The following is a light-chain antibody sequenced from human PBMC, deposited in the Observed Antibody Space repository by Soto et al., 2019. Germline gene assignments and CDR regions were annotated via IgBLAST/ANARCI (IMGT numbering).Light chain of an antibody. CDR2: EVT. CDR3: ISYTSGTSPYV. Sequence: QSALTQPASVSGSPGQSITISCTGTSSDVGGYNYVSWCQHHPGKAPKLIIYEVTNRPSGVSNRFSGSKSGNTASLTISGLQAEDEADYYCISYTSGTSPYVFGTGTKLTVL. V-gene: IGLV2-14*01. CDR1: SSDVGGYNY. J-gene: IGLJ1*01.